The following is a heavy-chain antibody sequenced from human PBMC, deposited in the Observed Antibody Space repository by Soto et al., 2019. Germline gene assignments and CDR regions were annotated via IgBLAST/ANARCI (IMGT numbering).Heavy chain of an antibody. V-gene: IGHV1-18*01. Sequence: QVHLVQSGGEVKKPGASVKVSCKASGYTFTSHGISWVRQAPGHGLEWMGWISAHNGDTNYAQKRQGRVTVTTDTPTNTAYLELRGLRSEDSAVYYCARMVRGSNIDYYYYMDVWGKGTTVTVSS. CDR3: ARMVRGSNIDYYYYMDV. D-gene: IGHD3-10*01. J-gene: IGHJ6*03. CDR1: GYTFTSHG. CDR2: ISAHNGDT.